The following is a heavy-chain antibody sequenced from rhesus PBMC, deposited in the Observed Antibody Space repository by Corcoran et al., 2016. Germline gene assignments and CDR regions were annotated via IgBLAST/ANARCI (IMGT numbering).Heavy chain of an antibody. CDR1: GFSLSTSGMG. CDR3: ARGGSGLEASAGDY. CDR2: IYWDENK. D-gene: IGHD2-39*01. V-gene: IGHV2S1*01. Sequence: QVTLKESGPAVVKPTQTLTLTCTFSGFSLSTSGMGVGWIRQPPGKALEWLTSIYWDENKYQSTSLKSRLSIAKDTSKNQVVLTMTNMDPVDTATYYCARGGSGLEASAGDYWGQGVLVTVSS. J-gene: IGHJ4*01.